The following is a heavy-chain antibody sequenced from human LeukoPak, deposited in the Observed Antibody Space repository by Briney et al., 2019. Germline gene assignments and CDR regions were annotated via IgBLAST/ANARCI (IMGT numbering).Heavy chain of an antibody. CDR3: ASSHIVVVPAATANDY. Sequence: SETLSLTCAVYGGSFSGYYWSWIRQPPGKGLEWIGEINHSGSTNYNPSLKSRVTISVDTSKNQFSLKLSSVTAADTAVYYCASSHIVVVPAATANDYWGQGTLVTVSS. V-gene: IGHV4-34*01. J-gene: IGHJ4*02. CDR1: GGSFSGYY. CDR2: INHSGST. D-gene: IGHD2-2*01.